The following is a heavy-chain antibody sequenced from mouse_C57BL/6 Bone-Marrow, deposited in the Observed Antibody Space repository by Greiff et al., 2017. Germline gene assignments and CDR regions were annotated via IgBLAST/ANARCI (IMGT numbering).Heavy chain of an antibody. Sequence: QVQLQQPGAELVKPGASVKLSCKASGYTFTSYWVQWVKQRPGQGLEWIGEIDPSDSYTNYNQKFKGKATLTVDTSSSTAYMQLSSLTSEDSAVYYCARDGDWDYAMDYWGQGTSVTVSS. J-gene: IGHJ4*01. CDR3: ARDGDWDYAMDY. CDR1: GYTFTSYW. V-gene: IGHV1-50*01. CDR2: IDPSDSYT. D-gene: IGHD4-1*01.